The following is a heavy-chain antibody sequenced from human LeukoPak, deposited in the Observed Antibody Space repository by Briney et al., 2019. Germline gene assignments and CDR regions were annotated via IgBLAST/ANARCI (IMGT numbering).Heavy chain of an antibody. CDR2: ISYDGSNK. CDR3: AREDYGDVYFDY. CDR1: GFTFSSYA. D-gene: IGHD4-17*01. J-gene: IGHJ4*02. Sequence: GASLRLSCAASGFTFSSYAMHWVRQAPGKGLEWVAVISYDGSNKYYADSVKGRFTISRDNSKNTLYLQMNSLRAEDTSVYYCAREDYGDVYFDYWGQGTLVTVSS. V-gene: IGHV3-30-3*01.